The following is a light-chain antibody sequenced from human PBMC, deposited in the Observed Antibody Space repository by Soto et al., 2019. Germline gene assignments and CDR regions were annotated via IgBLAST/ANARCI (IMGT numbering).Light chain of an antibody. V-gene: IGKV3-15*01. J-gene: IGKJ1*01. Sequence: EIVLTQSPGTLSLSPGERATLSCRASQSVSSSYLAWYQQKPGQAPSLLIYGASTRATGVPARFSGSGSGTEFTLTISSLQSEDFAVYFCQQYSNWPRTFGQGTKVDIK. CDR2: GAS. CDR1: QSVSSSY. CDR3: QQYSNWPRT.